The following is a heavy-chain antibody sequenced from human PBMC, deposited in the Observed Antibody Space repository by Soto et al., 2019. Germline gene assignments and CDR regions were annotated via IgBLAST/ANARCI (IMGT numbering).Heavy chain of an antibody. V-gene: IGHV1-58*01. D-gene: IGHD1-1*01. CDR1: GFTFTSSA. Sequence: GASVKVSSKASGFTFTSSAVQWVRQARGQRLEWIGWIVVGSGNTNYAQKFQERVTITRDMSTSTAYMELSSLRSEDTAVYYCAGDLRSTTGYLPFDDWAQGTLVRVSA. J-gene: IGHJ4*02. CDR2: IVVGSGNT. CDR3: AGDLRSTTGYLPFDD.